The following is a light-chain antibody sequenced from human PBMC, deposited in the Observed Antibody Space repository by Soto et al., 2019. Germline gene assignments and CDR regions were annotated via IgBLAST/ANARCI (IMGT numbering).Light chain of an antibody. CDR1: QSINIW. CDR3: QQYNSYSWT. Sequence: DIQMTQSPSTLSASVGDRVTITCRASQSINIWLAWYQQKPGKAPKLLMSKASTLETGVPSRFSGSGSETDFTLTISSLQPDDFATYYCQQYNSYSWTFGQGTKVDIK. CDR2: KAS. J-gene: IGKJ1*01. V-gene: IGKV1-5*03.